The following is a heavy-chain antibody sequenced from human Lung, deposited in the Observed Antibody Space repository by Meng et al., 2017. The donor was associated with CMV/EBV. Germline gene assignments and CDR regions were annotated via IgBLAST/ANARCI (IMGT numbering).Heavy chain of an antibody. D-gene: IGHD1-1*01. V-gene: IGHV3-21*01. Sequence: GGSXRLXCAASGFTFGFYSLNWVRQAPGKGLEWVASITSASRYIFYADSVRGRFTVSRDNAKNSIYLQMNSLRAEDTAVYYCARDQGTYEQLAPDYYYGMDVWXRGTTVTVSS. CDR1: GFTFGFYS. CDR2: ITSASRYI. J-gene: IGHJ6*02. CDR3: ARDQGTYEQLAPDYYYGMDV.